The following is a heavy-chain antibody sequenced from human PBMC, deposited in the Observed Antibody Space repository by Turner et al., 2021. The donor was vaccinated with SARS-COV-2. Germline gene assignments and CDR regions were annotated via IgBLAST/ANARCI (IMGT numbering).Heavy chain of an antibody. CDR3: ARRRGMDV. CDR1: GFTFSSFW. CDR2: IKEDGSEK. Sequence: EVQLLESGGGLVQPGGSLRLSCAASGFTFSSFWMSWVRQGPGKGLEWVANIKEDGSEKYYVDSVKGRFTISRDNDKNSVYLQMNSLRAEDTAVYYCARRRGMDVWGQGTTVTVSS. V-gene: IGHV3-7*01. J-gene: IGHJ6*02.